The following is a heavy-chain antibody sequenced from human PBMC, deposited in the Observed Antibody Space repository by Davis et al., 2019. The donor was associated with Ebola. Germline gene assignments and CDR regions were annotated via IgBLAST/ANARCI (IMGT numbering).Heavy chain of an antibody. Sequence: GGSLRLYCAASGFTFSDNSMSWIRQAPGKGLEWVSSISSSSSYIYYADSVKGRFTISRDNAKNSLYLQMNSLRAEDTAVYYCARRGGSGYDGYWGQGTLVTVSS. D-gene: IGHD5-12*01. CDR1: GFTFSDNS. J-gene: IGHJ4*02. V-gene: IGHV3-11*06. CDR2: ISSSSSYI. CDR3: ARRGGSGYDGY.